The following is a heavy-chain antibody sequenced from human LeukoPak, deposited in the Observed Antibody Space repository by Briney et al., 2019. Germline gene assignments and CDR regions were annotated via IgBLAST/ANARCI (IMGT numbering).Heavy chain of an antibody. Sequence: SETLSLTCTVSGGSVSSGSYYWSWIRQPPGKGLEWIGYIYYSGSTNYNPSLKSRVTISVDTSKNQFSLKLSSVTAADTAVYYCARSVHNWNDYFGYWGQGTLVTVSS. D-gene: IGHD1-20*01. CDR2: IYYSGST. J-gene: IGHJ4*01. CDR3: ARSVHNWNDYFGY. CDR1: GGSVSSGSYY. V-gene: IGHV4-61*01.